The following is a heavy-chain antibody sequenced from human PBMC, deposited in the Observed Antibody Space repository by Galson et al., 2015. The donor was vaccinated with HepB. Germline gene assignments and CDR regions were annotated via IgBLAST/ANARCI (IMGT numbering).Heavy chain of an antibody. CDR1: GFTFSSYA. CDR3: ARAGSGSYPREFDY. V-gene: IGHV3-30*04. CDR2: ISYDGSNK. D-gene: IGHD3-10*01. Sequence: SLRLSCAASGFTFSSYAMHWVRQAPGKGLEWVAVISYDGSNKYYADSVKGRFTISRDNSKNTLYLQMNSLRAEDTAVYYCARAGSGSYPREFDYWGQRTLVTVSS. J-gene: IGHJ4*02.